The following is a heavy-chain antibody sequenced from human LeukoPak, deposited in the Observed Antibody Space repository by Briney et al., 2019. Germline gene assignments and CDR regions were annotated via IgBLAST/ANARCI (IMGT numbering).Heavy chain of an antibody. V-gene: IGHV4-39*01. CDR2: IFYSEST. CDR1: GGSISGGKDF. J-gene: IGHJ4*02. Sequence: SETLSLTCTVSGGSISGGKDFWGWIRQSPGKGLEWIGHIFYSESTYYNPSLKSRVTISVDTSTNEFSLKVRSVTAADTAVYYGARRGITYSTSFFDYWGQGILVTVSS. D-gene: IGHD6-13*01. CDR3: ARRGITYSTSFFDY.